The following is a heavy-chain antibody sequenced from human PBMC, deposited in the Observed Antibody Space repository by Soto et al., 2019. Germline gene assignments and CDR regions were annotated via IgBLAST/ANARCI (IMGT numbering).Heavy chain of an antibody. Sequence: SCAASGFTFSDYYMSWIRQAPGKGLEWVSYISSSSSYTNYADSVKGRFTISRDNAKNSLYLQMNSLRAEDTAVYYCASLKGAIYGMDVWGQGTTVTVS. V-gene: IGHV3-11*06. CDR1: GFTFSDYY. J-gene: IGHJ6*02. CDR2: ISSSSSYT. CDR3: ASLKGAIYGMDV. D-gene: IGHD1-26*01.